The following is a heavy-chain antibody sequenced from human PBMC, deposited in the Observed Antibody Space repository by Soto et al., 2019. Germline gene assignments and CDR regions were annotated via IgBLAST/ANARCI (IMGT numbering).Heavy chain of an antibody. CDR2: ISSSGSTI. CDR3: ARVRWDSSGYYPQYFQH. D-gene: IGHD3-22*01. J-gene: IGHJ1*01. V-gene: IGHV3-11*01. CDR1: GFTFSDDY. Sequence: PGGSLRLSCAASGFTFSDDYMSWIRQAPGKGLEWVSYISSSGSTIYYADSVKGRFTISRDNAKNSLYLQMNSLRAEDTAVYYCARVRWDSSGYYPQYFQHWGQGTLVTVSS.